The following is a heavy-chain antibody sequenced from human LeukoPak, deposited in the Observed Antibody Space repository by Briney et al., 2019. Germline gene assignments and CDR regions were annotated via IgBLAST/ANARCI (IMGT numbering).Heavy chain of an antibody. V-gene: IGHV3-7*01. J-gene: IGHJ5*02. CDR1: GFTFSSYW. Sequence: GGSLRLSCAASGFTFSSYWMSWVRQAPGKGLEWVANIKQDGSEKYYVDSAKGRFTISRDNAKNSLYLQMNSLRAEDTAVYYCARDLVVVTAGPNWFDPWGQGTLVTVSS. D-gene: IGHD2-21*02. CDR3: ARDLVVVTAGPNWFDP. CDR2: IKQDGSEK.